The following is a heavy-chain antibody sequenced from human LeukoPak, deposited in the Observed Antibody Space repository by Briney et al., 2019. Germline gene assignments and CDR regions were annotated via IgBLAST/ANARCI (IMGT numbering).Heavy chain of an antibody. CDR2: VYTSGNT. J-gene: IGHJ3*02. CDR3: ASTIQHAFDS. D-gene: IGHD2-2*01. CDR1: GGSISSGTYC. Sequence: SETLSLTCTVSGGSISSGTYCWSWIRQPAGKGLEWIGRVYTSGNTNRNPSLKSRVAISVDTSNNQFSLQLSSVTAADTAVYYCASTIQHAFDSWGQGTMVTVSS. V-gene: IGHV4-61*02.